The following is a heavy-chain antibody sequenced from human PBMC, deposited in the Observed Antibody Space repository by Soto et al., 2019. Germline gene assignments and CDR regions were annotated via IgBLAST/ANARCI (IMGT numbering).Heavy chain of an antibody. CDR1: GGSISSSSYY. D-gene: IGHD2-2*01. CDR2: IYYSGST. V-gene: IGHV4-39*01. J-gene: IGHJ6*02. Sequence: SETLSLTCTVSGGSISSSSYYWGWIRQPPGKGLEWIGSIYYSGSTYYNPSLKSRVTISVDTSKNHFSLKLGSVTAADTAVYYCARRAIEDFIVVVPAAYYPGGMDVWGQGTTVTVSS. CDR3: ARRAIEDFIVVVPAAYYPGGMDV.